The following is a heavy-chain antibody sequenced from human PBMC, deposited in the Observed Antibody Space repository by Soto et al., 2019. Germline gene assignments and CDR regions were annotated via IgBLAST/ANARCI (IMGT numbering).Heavy chain of an antibody. CDR3: ARYNAASGTYYFDY. CDR2: IYYSGST. D-gene: IGHD6-13*01. V-gene: IGHV4-31*03. J-gene: IGHJ4*02. CDR1: GGSISSGGYY. Sequence: PSETLSLTCTVSGGSISSGGYYWSWIRQHPGKGLEWIGYIYYSGSTYYNPSLKSRVTISVDTSKNQFSLKLNSVTAADTAVYYCARYNAASGTYYFDYWGQGTLVTVSS.